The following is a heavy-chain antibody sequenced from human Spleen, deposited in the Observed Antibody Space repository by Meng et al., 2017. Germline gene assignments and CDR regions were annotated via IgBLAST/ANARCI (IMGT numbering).Heavy chain of an antibody. V-gene: IGHV3-66*01. J-gene: IGHJ4*02. Sequence: GESLKISCAASGFTFSSYWMSWVRQAPGKGLEWVSVIYSGGSTYYADSVKGRFTISRDNAKNSLHLQMNSLRGEDTAVYYCARTGGDAGYSSGWYCSYWGQGTLVTVSS. CDR3: ARTGGDAGYSSGWYCSY. D-gene: IGHD6-19*01. CDR1: GFTFSSYW. CDR2: IYSGGST.